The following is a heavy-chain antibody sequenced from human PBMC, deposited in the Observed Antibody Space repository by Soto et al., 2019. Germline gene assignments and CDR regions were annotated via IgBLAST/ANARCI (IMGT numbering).Heavy chain of an antibody. J-gene: IGHJ4*02. CDR3: ARPSGSYLYYFDY. Sequence: SETHSLTYTVSGGYISSSSYYWGWIRQPPGKGLEWIGSIYYSGSTYYNPSLKSRVTISVDTSKNQFSLKLSSVTAADTAVYYCARPSGSYLYYFDYWGQGTLVTVSS. CDR2: IYYSGST. V-gene: IGHV4-39*01. CDR1: GGYISSSSYY. D-gene: IGHD1-26*01.